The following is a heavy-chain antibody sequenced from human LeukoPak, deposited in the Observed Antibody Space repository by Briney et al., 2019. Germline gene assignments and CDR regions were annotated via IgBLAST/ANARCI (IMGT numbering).Heavy chain of an antibody. CDR3: VGGWGSSVYASAFDV. CDR1: GFTFRTYG. D-gene: IGHD3-22*01. V-gene: IGHV3-33*01. Sequence: PGGSLRLSCAASGFTFRTYGMHWVRQAPGKGLEWVTVIWHDGSHKDYADSVKGRFTISRDNSKNTLFLQMNDLRAEDMAVYYCVGGWGSSVYASAFDVWGQGTMVTVSS. J-gene: IGHJ3*01. CDR2: IWHDGSHK.